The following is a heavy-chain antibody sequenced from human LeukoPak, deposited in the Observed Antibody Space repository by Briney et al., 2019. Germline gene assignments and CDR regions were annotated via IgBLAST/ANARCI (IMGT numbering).Heavy chain of an antibody. CDR3: ARVVSSFLQS. V-gene: IGHV1-69*13. J-gene: IGHJ4*02. CDR2: IIPIFGTA. D-gene: IGHD3-3*02. Sequence: SVKVSCKTSGGTFNNSAISWVRQAPGQGLEWMGGIIPIFGTANYAQKFQGRVTITADESTSTAYMELSSLRSEDTAVYYCARVVSSFLQSWGQGTLVTVSS. CDR1: GGTFNNSA.